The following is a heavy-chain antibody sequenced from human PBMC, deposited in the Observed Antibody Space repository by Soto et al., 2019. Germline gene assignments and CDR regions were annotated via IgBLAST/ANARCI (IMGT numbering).Heavy chain of an antibody. D-gene: IGHD6-19*01. CDR2: IIPIFGTA. CDR3: ARSADRSGWSRHNWFDP. Sequence: GASVKVSCKASGGTFSSYAISWVRQAPGQGLEWMGGIIPIFGTANYAQKFQGRVTITADESTSTAYMELSSLRSEDTAVYYCARSADRSGWSRHNWFDPWGQGTLVTVSS. CDR1: GGTFSSYA. J-gene: IGHJ5*02. V-gene: IGHV1-69*13.